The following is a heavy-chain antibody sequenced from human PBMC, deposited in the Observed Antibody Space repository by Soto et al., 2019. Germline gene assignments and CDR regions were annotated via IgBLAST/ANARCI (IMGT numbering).Heavy chain of an antibody. CDR1: GDSISSYY. V-gene: IGHV4-59*01. J-gene: IGHJ5*02. Sequence: QVQLQESGPGLVKPSETLSLTCTVSGDSISSYYWSWIRQPPGKGLEWIGYISSRGSTNYSPSLKSRVTISVDTSKNQVSLKLSSVTAADTAVYYCASGYNGVAGWCDPWGQGTLVTVSS. CDR3: ASGYNGVAGWCDP. D-gene: IGHD2-8*01. CDR2: ISSRGST.